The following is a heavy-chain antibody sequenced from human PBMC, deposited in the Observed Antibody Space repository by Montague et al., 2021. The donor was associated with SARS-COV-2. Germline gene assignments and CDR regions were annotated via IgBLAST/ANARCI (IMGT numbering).Heavy chain of an antibody. J-gene: IGHJ6*02. D-gene: IGHD3-10*01. V-gene: IGHV3-23*03. CDR3: AKDSLITMVRGDPAYYYYGMDV. Sequence: SLRLSCAASGFTFSSYAMSWVRQAPGKGLEWVSVIYSGGSSTYYADSVTGRFTISRDNSKNTLYLQMNSLRAEDTAVYYCAKDSLITMVRGDPAYYYYGMDVWGQGTTVTVSS. CDR2: IYSGGSST. CDR1: GFTFSSYA.